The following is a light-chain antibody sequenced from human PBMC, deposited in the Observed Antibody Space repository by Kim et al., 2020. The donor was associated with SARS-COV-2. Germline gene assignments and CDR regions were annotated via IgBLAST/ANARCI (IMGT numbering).Light chain of an antibody. Sequence: LSPGERATLSCRASQSVSSSLAWYQQRPGQTPRLLIYGASTRATGIPDRFSGSGSGTDFILTISRLEPEDFAIYYCQQYADSSLSFGGGTKVDIK. CDR1: QSVSSS. CDR2: GAS. V-gene: IGKV3-20*01. J-gene: IGKJ4*01. CDR3: QQYADSSLS.